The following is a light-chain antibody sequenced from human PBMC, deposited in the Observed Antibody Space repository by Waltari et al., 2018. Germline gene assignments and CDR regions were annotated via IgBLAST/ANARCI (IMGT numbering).Light chain of an antibody. CDR2: DNR. Sequence: QSVLTQPPSVSGAPGQRVTISCTGSSSNIGAGFDVHWFQQLPGRAPKLLIYDNRNRPSAVPERFSVSKSSTSASLAIAGLQAEDESDYYCQSYDTSLSVGVFGGGTKLTVL. CDR1: SSNIGAGFD. J-gene: IGLJ3*02. V-gene: IGLV1-40*01. CDR3: QSYDTSLSVGV.